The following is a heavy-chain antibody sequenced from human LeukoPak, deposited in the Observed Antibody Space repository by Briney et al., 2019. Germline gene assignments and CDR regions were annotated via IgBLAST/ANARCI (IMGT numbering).Heavy chain of an antibody. V-gene: IGHV3-30*02. CDR3: AKIPGKIAAAAQIGY. Sequence: GGSLRLSCAVSGFTFSSYGMHWVRQAPGKGLEWVAFIRYDGSNKYYADSVKGRFTISRDNSKNTLYLQMNSLRAEDTAVYYCAKIPGKIAAAAQIGYWGQGTLVTVSS. CDR1: GFTFSSYG. D-gene: IGHD6-13*01. CDR2: IRYDGSNK. J-gene: IGHJ4*02.